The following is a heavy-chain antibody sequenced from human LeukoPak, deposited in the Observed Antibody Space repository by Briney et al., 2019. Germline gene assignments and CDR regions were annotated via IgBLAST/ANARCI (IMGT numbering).Heavy chain of an antibody. V-gene: IGHV4-4*02. D-gene: IGHD3-3*01. Sequence: PSETLSLTCTVSGGSISSSNWWSWVRQPPGKGLEWIGEIYHSGSTNYNPSLKSRVTISVDKSKNQFSLKLSSVTAADTAVYYCARLVTISPYGMDVWGQGTTVTVSS. J-gene: IGHJ6*02. CDR1: GGSISSSNW. CDR2: IYHSGST. CDR3: ARLVTISPYGMDV.